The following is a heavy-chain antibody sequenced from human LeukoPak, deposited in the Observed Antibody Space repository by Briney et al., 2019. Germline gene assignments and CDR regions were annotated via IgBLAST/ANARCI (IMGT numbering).Heavy chain of an antibody. Sequence: PSETLSLTCAVYGGSFSGYYWSWIRQPPGKGLEWIGEINHSGSTNYNPSLKSRVTISVDKSKNQFSLKLSSVTAADTAVYYCARAARPGNYYYYYMDVWGKGTTVTVSS. CDR1: GGSFSGYY. D-gene: IGHD6-6*01. CDR2: INHSGST. J-gene: IGHJ6*03. V-gene: IGHV4-34*01. CDR3: ARAARPGNYYYYYMDV.